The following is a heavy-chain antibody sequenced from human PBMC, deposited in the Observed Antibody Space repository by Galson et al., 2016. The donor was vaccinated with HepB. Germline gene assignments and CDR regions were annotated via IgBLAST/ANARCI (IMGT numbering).Heavy chain of an antibody. Sequence: SVKVSCKASGDTFTIYGLNWIRQAPGQGLEWMGWVNTNTGNPTYAQAFSGRFVFSLDTSVSTAYLQISSLKAEDTAVYYCARPCSSAGCYEDDAFDIWGQGTMVTVSS. CDR1: GDTFTIYG. CDR2: VNTNTGNP. D-gene: IGHD2-2*01. CDR3: ARPCSSAGCYEDDAFDI. V-gene: IGHV7-4-1*02. J-gene: IGHJ3*02.